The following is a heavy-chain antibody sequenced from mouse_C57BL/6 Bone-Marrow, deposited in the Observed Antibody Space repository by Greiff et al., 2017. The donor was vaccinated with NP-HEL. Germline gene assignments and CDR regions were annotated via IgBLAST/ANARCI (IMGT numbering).Heavy chain of an antibody. CDR3: ARGWGYGSSPFAY. J-gene: IGHJ3*01. V-gene: IGHV1-54*01. Sequence: VQLQQSGAELVRPGTSVKVSCKASGYAFTNYLIEWVKQRPGQGLEWIGVINPGSGGTNYNEKFKGKATLTADQSSSTAYMQLSSLTSEDSAVYFCARGWGYGSSPFAYWGQGTLVTVSA. D-gene: IGHD1-1*01. CDR2: INPGSGGT. CDR1: GYAFTNYL.